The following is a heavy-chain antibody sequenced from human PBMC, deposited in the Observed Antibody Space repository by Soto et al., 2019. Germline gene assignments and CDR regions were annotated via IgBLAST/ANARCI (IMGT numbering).Heavy chain of an antibody. D-gene: IGHD3-10*01. CDR3: ARSIRGVIGNSFDY. CDR2: IYPGDSDT. CDR1: GYRCTSYW. V-gene: IGHV5-51*01. Sequence: PGESLKIPCQGSGYRCTSYWIGWVRQIIGKGLEWMGIIYPGDSDTRYSPSFQGQVTISADKSISTAYLHWSSLKASDTAMYYCARSIRGVIGNSFDYWGQGTLVTVSS. J-gene: IGHJ4*02.